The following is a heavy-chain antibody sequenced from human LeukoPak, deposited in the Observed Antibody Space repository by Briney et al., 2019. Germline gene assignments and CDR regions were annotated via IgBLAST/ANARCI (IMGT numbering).Heavy chain of an antibody. V-gene: IGHV5-51*01. CDR2: IYPGDSDT. D-gene: IGHD3-9*01. CDR1: GYSFTTYW. Sequence: GESLKISCKGSGYSFTTYWIGWVRQIPGKGLEWMGIIYPGDSDTRYSPSFQGQVTISVDKSINTAYLQWSSLKASDTAMFYCARLMRYFDWLFFDYWGQGTLLTVSS. J-gene: IGHJ4*02. CDR3: ARLMRYFDWLFFDY.